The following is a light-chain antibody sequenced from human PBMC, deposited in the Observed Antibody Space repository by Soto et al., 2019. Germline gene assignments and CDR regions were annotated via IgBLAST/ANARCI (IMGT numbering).Light chain of an antibody. Sequence: SVVTQPGSGCRSAGQSITISSTGTSSDVGAYNYDSWYQQYPGEAPKVIIYDVSHRPAGVSNRFSGSKSGNTAPLTISGPQTQDEADYYCSSYTSATTYVFGTGTKVTVL. V-gene: IGLV2-14*01. CDR2: DVS. CDR1: SSDVGAYNY. CDR3: SSYTSATTYV. J-gene: IGLJ1*01.